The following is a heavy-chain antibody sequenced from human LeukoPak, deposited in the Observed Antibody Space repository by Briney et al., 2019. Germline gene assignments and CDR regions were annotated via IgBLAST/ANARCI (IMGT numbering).Heavy chain of an antibody. CDR3: ARFTYYDFWSGYLGDY. CDR2: IIPIFGTA. V-gene: IGHV1-69*13. J-gene: IGHJ4*02. D-gene: IGHD3-3*01. Sequence: SVKVSCKASGGTFSSYAISWLRQAPGQGLEWMGGIIPIFGTANYAQKFQGRVTITADESTSTAYMELSSLRSEDTAVYYCARFTYYDFWSGYLGDYWGQGTLVTVSS. CDR1: GGTFSSYA.